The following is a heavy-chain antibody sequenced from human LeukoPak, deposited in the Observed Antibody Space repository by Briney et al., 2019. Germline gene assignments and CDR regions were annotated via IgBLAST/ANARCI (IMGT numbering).Heavy chain of an antibody. V-gene: IGHV1-18*01. CDR1: GYTFTSYG. D-gene: IGHD3-10*01. Sequence: ASVKVSCKAPGYTFTSYGISWVRQAPGQGLEWMGWISAYNGNTNYAQKLQGRVTMTTDTSTSTAYMELRSLRSDDTAVYYCARDVYYGSGSYYNYYYYYMDVWGKGTTVTVSS. CDR3: ARDVYYGSGSYYNYYYYYMDV. J-gene: IGHJ6*03. CDR2: ISAYNGNT.